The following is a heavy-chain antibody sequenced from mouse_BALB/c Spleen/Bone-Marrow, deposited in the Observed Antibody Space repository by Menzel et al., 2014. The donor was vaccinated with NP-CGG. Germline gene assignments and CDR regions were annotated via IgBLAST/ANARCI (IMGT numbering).Heavy chain of an antibody. J-gene: IGHJ3*01. D-gene: IGHD1-2*01. V-gene: IGHV1S81*02. CDR1: GYTSTNYY. Sequence: VQLQQSGAELVKPGASVKLSCKASGYTSTNYYMYWVKQRPGQGLERIGEINPSNGGTNFNEKFKSKATLTVDKSSSTAYMQLSSLTFEDSAIYYCTRPYYGYVGYAYWGQGTQVTVSA. CDR2: INPSNGGT. CDR3: TRPYYGYVGYAY.